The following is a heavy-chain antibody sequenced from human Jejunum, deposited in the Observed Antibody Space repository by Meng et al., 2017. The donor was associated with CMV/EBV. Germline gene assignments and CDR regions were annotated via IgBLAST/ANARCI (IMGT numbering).Heavy chain of an antibody. J-gene: IGHJ4*02. D-gene: IGHD2-15*01. CDR3: ARQWSSGGSCYPSCFPDY. CDR2: IYYSGST. Sequence: IRRRSDYWGWIRQPPGKGLEWIGSIYYSGSTYYNPSLKSRVTISVDTSKNQVSLKLSSVTAADTAVYYCARQWSSGGSCYPSCFPDYWGQGTLVTVSS. V-gene: IGHV4-39*01. CDR1: IRRRSDY.